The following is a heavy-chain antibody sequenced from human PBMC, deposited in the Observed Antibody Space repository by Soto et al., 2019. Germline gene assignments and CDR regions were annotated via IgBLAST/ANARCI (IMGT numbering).Heavy chain of an antibody. J-gene: IGHJ4*02. CDR3: AREIVVERGASYFDY. D-gene: IGHD2-2*01. CDR2: IRQDGSEK. V-gene: IGHV3-7*04. CDR1: GFTFSSNW. Sequence: EVQLVESGGNLVQPGGSLRLSCVGSGFTFSSNWMTWVRQAPGKGLEWVGNIRQDGSEKNYVDSVKGRFTISRDNAKNSLYLQMNSLRAEDTAVYYCAREIVVERGASYFDYWGPGTLVTVSS.